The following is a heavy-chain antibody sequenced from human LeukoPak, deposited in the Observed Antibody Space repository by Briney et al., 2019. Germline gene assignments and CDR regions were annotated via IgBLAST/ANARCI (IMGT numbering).Heavy chain of an antibody. D-gene: IGHD6-19*01. CDR2: INHSGST. V-gene: IGHV4-34*01. J-gene: IGHJ4*02. Sequence: PSETLSLTCAVYGGSFSGYYWSWIRQPPGKGLEWIGEINHSGSTNYNPSLKGRVTISVDTSKNQFSLKLSSVTAADTAVYYCARERRWYSSGRGAFDYWGQGTLVTVSS. CDR1: GGSFSGYY. CDR3: ARERRWYSSGRGAFDY.